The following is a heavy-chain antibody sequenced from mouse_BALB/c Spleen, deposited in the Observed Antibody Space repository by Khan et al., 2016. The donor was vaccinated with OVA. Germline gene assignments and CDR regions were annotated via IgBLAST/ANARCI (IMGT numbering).Heavy chain of an antibody. CDR1: GYTFTNYG. CDR3: AREYYYAMDY. Sequence: QVQLQQSGPELKKPGETVKISCKASGYTFTNYGMNWVKQAPGKGLKWMGWINTYTGEPTYADDFKGRFAFSLETSASTAYLQINNLKNEDTATYFCAREYYYAMDYWGQGTSVTVSS. CDR2: INTYTGEP. V-gene: IGHV9-3-1*01. J-gene: IGHJ4*01.